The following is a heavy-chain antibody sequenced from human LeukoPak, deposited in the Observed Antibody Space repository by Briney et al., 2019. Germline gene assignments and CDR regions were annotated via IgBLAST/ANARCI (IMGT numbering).Heavy chain of an antibody. CDR2: MNPNSGNT. V-gene: IGHV1-8*01. CDR1: X. Sequence: XXXWVRQATGQGLEWMGWMNPNSGNTGYAQKFQGRVTMTRNTSISTAYMELSSLRSEDTAVYYCARGRGSGHKENWFDPWGQGTLVTVSS. D-gene: IGHD6-19*01. J-gene: IGHJ5*02. CDR3: ARGRGSGHKENWFDP.